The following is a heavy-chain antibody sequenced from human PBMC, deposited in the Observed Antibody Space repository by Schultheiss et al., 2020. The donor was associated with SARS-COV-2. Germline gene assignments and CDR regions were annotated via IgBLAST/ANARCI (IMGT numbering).Heavy chain of an antibody. V-gene: IGHV4-61*01. CDR2: IYYSGST. D-gene: IGHD5-24*01. CDR3: AREQRRDGYSFFDY. Sequence: SETLSLTCTVSGGSVSSGSYYWSWIRQPPGKGLEWIGYIYYSGSTNYNPSLKSRVTISVDTSKNQFSLKLSSVTAADTAVYYCAREQRRDGYSFFDYWGQGTLVTVSS. J-gene: IGHJ4*02. CDR1: GGSVSSGSYY.